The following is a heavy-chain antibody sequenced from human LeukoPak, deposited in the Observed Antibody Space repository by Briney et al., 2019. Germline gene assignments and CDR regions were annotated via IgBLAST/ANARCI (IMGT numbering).Heavy chain of an antibody. D-gene: IGHD6-13*01. Sequence: SETLSLTCTVSGGSLSSGSYYWSWIRQPAGKGLEWIGRIYTSGSTNYNPSLKSRVTISVDTSKNQFSLKLSSVTAADTAVYYCARDAYRSIAAAGTDYWGQGTLVTVSS. CDR1: GGSLSSGSYY. CDR3: ARDAYRSIAAAGTDY. CDR2: IYTSGST. V-gene: IGHV4-61*02. J-gene: IGHJ4*02.